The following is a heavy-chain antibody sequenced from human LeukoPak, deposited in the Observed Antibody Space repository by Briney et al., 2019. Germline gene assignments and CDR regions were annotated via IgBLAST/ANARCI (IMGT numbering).Heavy chain of an antibody. D-gene: IGHD3-10*02. CDR3: AELGITMIGGV. CDR1: GFSFSSYE. J-gene: IGHJ6*04. Sequence: GGSLRLSCAGSGFSFSSYEMNWVRQAPGKGLEWVSYISSSGSTIYYADSVKGRFTISRDNAKNSLYLQMNSLRAEDTAVYYCAELGITMIGGVWGKGTTVTISS. CDR2: ISSSGSTI. V-gene: IGHV3-48*03.